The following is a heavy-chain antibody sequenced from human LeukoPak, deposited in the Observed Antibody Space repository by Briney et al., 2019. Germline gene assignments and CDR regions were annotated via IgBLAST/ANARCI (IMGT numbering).Heavy chain of an antibody. J-gene: IGHJ1*01. D-gene: IGHD2-21*02. CDR1: GFTFSTYT. CDR2: ISGSSSYI. CDR3: ARAGDPHAEYFQH. V-gene: IGHV3-21*01. Sequence: GGSLRLSCAASGFTFSTYTINWVRQAPGKGLEWVSSISGSSSYIYYADSVKGRFTISRDNAKNSLYLQMNSLRAEDTALYYCARAGDPHAEYFQHWGQGTLVTVSS.